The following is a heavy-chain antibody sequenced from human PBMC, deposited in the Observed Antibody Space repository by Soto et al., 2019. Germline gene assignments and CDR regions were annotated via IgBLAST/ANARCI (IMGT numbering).Heavy chain of an antibody. CDR1: GYSFTRYG. J-gene: IGHJ6*02. V-gene: IGHV1-18*01. CDR2: INTYNGNT. CDR3: AMVDVYVTPSPQDV. Sequence: QVQLVQSRAEVKNPGASVKVSCKASGYSFTRYGIAWARQAPGQGLEWMGWINTYNGNTNYAQNLLGRVTLTTDTSTSTDYMELTILRSTDTAIYYCAMVDVYVTPSPQDVWGQGTTVIVSS. D-gene: IGHD3-16*01.